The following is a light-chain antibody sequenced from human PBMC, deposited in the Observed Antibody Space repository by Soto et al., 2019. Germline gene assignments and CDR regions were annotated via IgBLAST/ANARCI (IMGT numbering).Light chain of an antibody. J-gene: IGKJ1*01. CDR3: QQYNSYPGT. CDR1: QSISSW. CDR2: KAS. Sequence: DIQMTQSPSTLSASVGDRVTITCRASQSISSWLAWYQQKPGKAPKVLIYKASSLEGGVPSRFSGSRSGTEFTLTISSLQPNDFATYYCQQYNSYPGTFGQGTKVEIK. V-gene: IGKV1-5*03.